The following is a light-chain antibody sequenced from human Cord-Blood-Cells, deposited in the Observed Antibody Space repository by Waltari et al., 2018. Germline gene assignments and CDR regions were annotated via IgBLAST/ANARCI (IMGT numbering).Light chain of an antibody. CDR3: QQSYSTPPLFT. CDR2: AAS. CDR1: QSISSY. V-gene: IGKV1-39*01. J-gene: IGKJ3*01. Sequence: VTITCRASQSISSYLNWYQQKPGKAPKLLIYAASSLQSGVPSRFSGSGSGTDFTLTISSLQPEDFATYYCQQSYSTPPLFTFGPGTKVDIK.